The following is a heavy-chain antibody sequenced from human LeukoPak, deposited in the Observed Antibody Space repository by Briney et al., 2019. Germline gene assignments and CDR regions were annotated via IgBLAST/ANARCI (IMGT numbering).Heavy chain of an antibody. J-gene: IGHJ5*02. CDR2: MFHSGST. CDR1: GYSISSGLY. Sequence: SETLSLTCAVSGYSISSGLYWGWIRQTPGKGLEWIASMFHSGSTYYNPSLKTRVAISVDTSKNQFSLKLTSVTAADTAIYYCARDSGTYHTLNSWGQGTLVTVSS. D-gene: IGHD1-26*01. V-gene: IGHV4-38-2*02. CDR3: ARDSGTYHTLNS.